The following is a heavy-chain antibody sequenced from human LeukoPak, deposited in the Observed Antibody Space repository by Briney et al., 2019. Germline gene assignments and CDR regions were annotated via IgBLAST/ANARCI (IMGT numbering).Heavy chain of an antibody. CDR1: GFTFSGYA. Sequence: GGSLRLSCAASGFTFSGYAMSWVRQAPGKGLEWVSAISGSGGSTYYADSVKGRFTISRDNAKNSLYLQMNSLRDEDTAAYYCARDYDSSGYYYYWGQGTLVTVSS. V-gene: IGHV3-23*01. CDR2: ISGSGGST. CDR3: ARDYDSSGYYYY. D-gene: IGHD3-22*01. J-gene: IGHJ4*02.